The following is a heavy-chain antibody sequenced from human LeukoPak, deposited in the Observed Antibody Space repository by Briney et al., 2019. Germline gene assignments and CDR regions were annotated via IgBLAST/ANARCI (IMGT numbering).Heavy chain of an antibody. CDR2: IYHSGSA. J-gene: IGHJ5*02. V-gene: IGHV4-38-2*02. CDR1: GYSISNGYQ. CDR3: ARDPRWLTPDCTSTSCYENYFDP. D-gene: IGHD2-2*01. Sequence: SETLSLTCAVSGYSISNGYQWAWIRQPPGKTLEWIGSIYHSGSAHYNPSLKSPVTISVDTSNNHCSLRLSSVTAADTAVYYCARDPRWLTPDCTSTSCYENYFDPWGQGTLVTVSS.